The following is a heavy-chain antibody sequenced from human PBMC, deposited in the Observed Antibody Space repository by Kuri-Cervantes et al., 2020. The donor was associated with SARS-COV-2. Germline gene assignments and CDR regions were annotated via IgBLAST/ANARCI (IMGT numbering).Heavy chain of an antibody. D-gene: IGHD6-6*01. CDR2: IIPIFGTA. CDR3: ARDPGGGIAARPVIGWYFDL. CDR1: GGTFSSYA. Sequence: SVKVSCKASGGTFSSYAISWVRQAPGQGLEWMGRIIPIFGTANYAQKFQGRVTITADESTSTAYMELSSLRSEDTAVYYCARDPGGGIAARPVIGWYFDLWGRGTLVTVSS. V-gene: IGHV1-69*13. J-gene: IGHJ2*01.